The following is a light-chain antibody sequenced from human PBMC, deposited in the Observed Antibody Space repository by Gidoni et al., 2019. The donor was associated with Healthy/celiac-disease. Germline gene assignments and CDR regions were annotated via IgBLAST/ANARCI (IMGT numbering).Light chain of an antibody. J-gene: IGKJ1*01. CDR1: QSVSSN. Sequence: EIVITPSSATLSVSPGERATLSCRASQSVSSNLAWYQQKPGQAPRLLIYGASTRATGIPARFSGSGSGTEFTLTISSLQSEDFAVYYCQQYNNWPPWTFGQGTKVEIK. CDR3: QQYNNWPPWT. CDR2: GAS. V-gene: IGKV3-15*01.